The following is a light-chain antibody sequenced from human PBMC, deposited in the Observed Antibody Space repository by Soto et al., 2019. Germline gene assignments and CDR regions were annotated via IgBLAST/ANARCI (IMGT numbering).Light chain of an antibody. Sequence: EIVMTHSTATLSVSPGERATLSCTASHYIYSNVAWFQQRPGQAPRLLIYRASTRATGTPARFTGSGSGTEFTLTITSLQSEDFALYYCQQYHNLWTFGQGAKVDI. CDR1: HYIYSN. CDR2: RAS. V-gene: IGKV3-15*01. J-gene: IGKJ1*01. CDR3: QQYHNLWT.